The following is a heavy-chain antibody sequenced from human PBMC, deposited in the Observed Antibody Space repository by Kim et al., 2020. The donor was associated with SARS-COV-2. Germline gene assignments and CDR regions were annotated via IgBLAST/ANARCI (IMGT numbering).Heavy chain of an antibody. Sequence: ASVKVSCKVSGYTLTELSMHWVRQAPGKGLEWMGGFDPEDGETIYAQKFQGRVTMTEDTSTDTAYMELSSLRSEDTAVYYCATGYCSSTSCYTGAFDIWGQGTMVTVSS. V-gene: IGHV1-24*01. CDR2: FDPEDGET. CDR3: ATGYCSSTSCYTGAFDI. CDR1: GYTLTELS. J-gene: IGHJ3*02. D-gene: IGHD2-2*02.